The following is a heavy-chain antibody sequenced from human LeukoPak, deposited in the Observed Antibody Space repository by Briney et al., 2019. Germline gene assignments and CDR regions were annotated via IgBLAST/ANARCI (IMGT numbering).Heavy chain of an antibody. CDR2: ISGSGDST. CDR3: AKTRPLDSSSWSHGDY. CDR1: GFTFSSYA. J-gene: IGHJ4*02. D-gene: IGHD6-13*01. V-gene: IGHV3-23*01. Sequence: TGGSLRLSCAASGFTFSSYAMSWVRQAPGKGLEWASAISGSGDSTYYGDSVKGRFTISRDNSKNTLYLQMNSLRAEDTAVYYCAKTRPLDSSSWSHGDYWGQGTLVTVSS.